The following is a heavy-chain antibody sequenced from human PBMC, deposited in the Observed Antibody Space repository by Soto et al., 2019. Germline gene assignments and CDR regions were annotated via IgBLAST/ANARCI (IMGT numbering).Heavy chain of an antibody. Sequence: PGGSLRLSCAASGFTISSYGMHWVRQAPGKGLEWVAVIWHDGSNKYYADSVKGRFTISRDNSKNTLYLQMNSLRAEDTAVYYCARDRYYGSGSYSEGMDVWAQGTTVNVSS. V-gene: IGHV3-33*01. CDR1: GFTISSYG. CDR3: ARDRYYGSGSYSEGMDV. D-gene: IGHD3-10*01. CDR2: IWHDGSNK. J-gene: IGHJ6*02.